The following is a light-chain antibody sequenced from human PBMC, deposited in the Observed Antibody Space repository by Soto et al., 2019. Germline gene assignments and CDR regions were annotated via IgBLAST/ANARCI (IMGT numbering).Light chain of an antibody. Sequence: QSVLTQPASVSGSPGQSITISRTGTSSDVGGYNYVSWYQQHPGKAPKLMIYEVSNRPSGVSNRFSGSKSGNTASLTISGLQAEDEADYYCSSYTSSSTLLYVFGTGTKATVL. CDR1: SSDVGGYNY. V-gene: IGLV2-14*01. CDR2: EVS. J-gene: IGLJ1*01. CDR3: SSYTSSSTLLYV.